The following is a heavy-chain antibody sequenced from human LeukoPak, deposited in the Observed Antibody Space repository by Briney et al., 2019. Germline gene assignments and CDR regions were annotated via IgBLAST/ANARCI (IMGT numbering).Heavy chain of an antibody. V-gene: IGHV1-2*02. CDR3: AREEGNYFAY. J-gene: IGHJ4*02. Sequence: ASVKVSCTGSVYTFTPYYIHWVRQAPGQRLEWMGWINPNSGGTSYAQKFQGRVTMTRDTSISTAYMGLSRLTSDDTAVYYCAREEGNYFAYWGQGNMVTVSS. CDR1: VYTFTPYY. D-gene: IGHD3-10*01. CDR2: INPNSGGT.